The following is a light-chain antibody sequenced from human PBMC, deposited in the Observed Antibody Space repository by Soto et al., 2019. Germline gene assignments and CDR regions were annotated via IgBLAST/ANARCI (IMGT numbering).Light chain of an antibody. Sequence: EIVMTQSPVTLSVSPGERATLSCRASQSVSSNVAWYQQKPGQAPRLLIYDASNRATGIPARFSGSGSGTDFTLTISSLEPEDFAVYYCQQRSNWPLTFGQGTRLEIK. CDR2: DAS. CDR1: QSVSSN. J-gene: IGKJ5*01. CDR3: QQRSNWPLT. V-gene: IGKV3-11*01.